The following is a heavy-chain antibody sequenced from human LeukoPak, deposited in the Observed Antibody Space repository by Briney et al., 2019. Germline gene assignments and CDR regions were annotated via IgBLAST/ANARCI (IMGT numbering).Heavy chain of an antibody. J-gene: IGHJ4*02. V-gene: IGHV3-53*05. CDR3: ATARDKYGSGSYCDY. CDR2: IYSGGST. CDR1: GGSISSSGYY. Sequence: ETLSLTCTVSGGSISSSGYYWGWLRRPPGKGLEWVSVIYSGGSTYYAHSVKGRFTISRDNSKNTLYLQMNSLRAEDTAVYYCATARDKYGSGSYCDYWGQGTLVTVSS. D-gene: IGHD3-10*01.